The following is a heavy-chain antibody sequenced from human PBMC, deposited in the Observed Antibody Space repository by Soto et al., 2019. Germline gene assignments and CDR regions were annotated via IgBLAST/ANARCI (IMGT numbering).Heavy chain of an antibody. D-gene: IGHD3-16*01. CDR3: VMVDNYVTPTPQDV. J-gene: IGHJ6*02. V-gene: IGHV1-18*01. Sequence: QVQLVQSGDEVKKPGASVKVSCKASGYIFVNYGIAWVRQAPGQGLEWMGWISPYTGNTHSATKIQGRLTMTTATATSTAYMDLGSLTSDDTAVYYCVMVDNYVTPTPQDVWGHGTTVTVSS. CDR2: ISPYTGNT. CDR1: GYIFVNYG.